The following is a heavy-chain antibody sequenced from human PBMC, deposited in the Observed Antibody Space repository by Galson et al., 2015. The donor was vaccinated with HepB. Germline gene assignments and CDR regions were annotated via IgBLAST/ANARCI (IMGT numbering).Heavy chain of an antibody. V-gene: IGHV3-48*03. CDR3: AREYHILTDWGPFDP. J-gene: IGHJ5*02. CDR2: ISSSGSPI. D-gene: IGHD3-9*01. CDR1: GFTFSSYE. Sequence: SLRLSCAASGFTFSSYEMNWVRQAPGKRLEWVPYISSSGSPIYYADSVKGRFTTSRDNAKNSLYLQMNGLRAEDTAIYYCAREYHILTDWGPFDPWGQGTLVTVSS.